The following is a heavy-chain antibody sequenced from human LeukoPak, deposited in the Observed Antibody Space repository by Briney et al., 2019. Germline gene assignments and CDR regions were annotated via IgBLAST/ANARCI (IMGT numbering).Heavy chain of an antibody. CDR3: TTSSYSGYDAFDI. D-gene: IGHD5-12*01. Sequence: GGSLRLSCAVSGFTFSGSAMHWVRQASGKGLEWVGRIGSRADTYATTYAASVKGRFTISRDDSKNTAYLQMNSLKTEDTAVYYCTTSSYSGYDAFDIWGQGTMVTVSS. CDR1: GFTFSGSA. J-gene: IGHJ3*02. V-gene: IGHV3-73*01. CDR2: IGSRADTYAT.